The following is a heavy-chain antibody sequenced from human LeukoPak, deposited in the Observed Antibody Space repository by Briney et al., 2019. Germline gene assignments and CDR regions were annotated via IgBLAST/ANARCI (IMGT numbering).Heavy chain of an antibody. CDR3: ASSGYDSSGPEFDY. CDR1: GYTFTSYG. CDR2: ISAYNGNT. J-gene: IGHJ4*02. Sequence: ASVKVSCKASGYTFTSYGISWVRQAPGQGLEWMGWISAYNGNTNYAQKLQGRVTMTTDTSTSIAYMELRSLRSDDTAVYYCASSGYDSSGPEFDYWGQGTLVTVSS. V-gene: IGHV1-18*01. D-gene: IGHD3-22*01.